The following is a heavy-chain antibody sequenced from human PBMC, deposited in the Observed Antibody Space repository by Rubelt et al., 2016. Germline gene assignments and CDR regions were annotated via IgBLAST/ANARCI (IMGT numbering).Heavy chain of an antibody. D-gene: IGHD4-11*01. J-gene: IGHJ6*02. CDR1: GGSFSGYY. V-gene: IGHV4-34*01. CDR2: INHSGST. CDR3: ARTRSNPYYYYGMDV. Sequence: QVQLQQWGAGLLKPSETLSLTCAVYGGSFSGYYWSWIRQPPGKGLEWIGEINHSGSTNYNPSLKSRVTISGATSKNQFSLKLSSVTAADTAVYYCARTRSNPYYYYGMDVWGQGTTVTVSS.